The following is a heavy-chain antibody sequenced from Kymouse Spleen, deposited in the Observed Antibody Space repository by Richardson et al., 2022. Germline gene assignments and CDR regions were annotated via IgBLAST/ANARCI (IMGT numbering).Heavy chain of an antibody. CDR2: IWYDGSNK. CDR3: AREGEFVVVPAAMYSSSYFDL. D-gene: IGHD2-2*02. CDR1: GFTFSSYG. Sequence: QVQLVESGGGVVQPGRSLRLSCAASGFTFSSYGMHWVRQAPGKGLEWVAVIWYDGSNKYYADSVKGRFTISRDNSKNTLYLQMNSLRAEDTAVYYCAREGEFVVVPAAMYSSSYFDLWGRGTLVTVSS. V-gene: IGHV3-33*01. J-gene: IGHJ2*01.